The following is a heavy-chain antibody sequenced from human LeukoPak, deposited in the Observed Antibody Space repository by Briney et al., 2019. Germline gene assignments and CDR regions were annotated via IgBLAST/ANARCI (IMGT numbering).Heavy chain of an antibody. J-gene: IGHJ1*01. CDR3: ATYSSLNRREFQF. Sequence: GGSLRLSCAASGFTFSSYAMSWVRQAPGKGLEWVSAISGSGGSTYYADSVKGRFTISRDNAKNSLYLQMNSLRAEDTAVYYCATYSSLNRREFQFWGQGTLLTVSS. D-gene: IGHD3-22*01. CDR2: ISGSGGST. V-gene: IGHV3-23*01. CDR1: GFTFSSYA.